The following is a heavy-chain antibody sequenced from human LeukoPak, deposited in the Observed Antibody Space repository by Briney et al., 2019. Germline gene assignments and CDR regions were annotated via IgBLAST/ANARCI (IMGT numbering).Heavy chain of an antibody. CDR3: ASMDRSSSWYGNWFDP. J-gene: IGHJ5*02. V-gene: IGHV1-2*02. CDR2: INPNSGGT. D-gene: IGHD6-13*01. CDR1: GYTFTGYY. Sequence: GASVKVSCKASGYTFTGYYMHWVRQAPGQGLEWMGWINPNSGGTNYAQKFQGRVTMTRDTSISTAYMELSRLRSDDTAVYYCASMDRSSSWYGNWFDPWGQGTLVTVSS.